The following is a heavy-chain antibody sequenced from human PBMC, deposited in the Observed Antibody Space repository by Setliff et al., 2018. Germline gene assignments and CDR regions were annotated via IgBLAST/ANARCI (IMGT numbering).Heavy chain of an antibody. CDR3: AREGAYSYGYFDY. CDR1: GGSISSYY. J-gene: IGHJ4*02. D-gene: IGHD5-18*01. Sequence: SETLSLTCNVSGGSISSYYWTWIRQPPGKGLEWIGYFYHSGSTNYNPSLKGRVTMTSDTSRNQLSLKLSSVTAADTAVYYCAREGAYSYGYFDYWGQGTLVTVSS. V-gene: IGHV4-59*01. CDR2: FYHSGST.